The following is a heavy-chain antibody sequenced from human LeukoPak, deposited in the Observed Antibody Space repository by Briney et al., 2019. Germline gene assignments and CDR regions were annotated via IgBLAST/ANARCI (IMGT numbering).Heavy chain of an antibody. V-gene: IGHV1-24*01. Sequence: ASVKVSCKVSGYTLTELSMHWVRQAPGKGLEWMGGFDPEDGETIYAQKFQGRVTMTEDTSTDTAYMELSSLRSEDTAVYYCATAPVGYVWGSYPWFDPWGQGTLVTVSS. CDR1: GYTLTELS. CDR2: FDPEDGET. J-gene: IGHJ5*02. D-gene: IGHD3-16*02. CDR3: ATAPVGYVWGSYPWFDP.